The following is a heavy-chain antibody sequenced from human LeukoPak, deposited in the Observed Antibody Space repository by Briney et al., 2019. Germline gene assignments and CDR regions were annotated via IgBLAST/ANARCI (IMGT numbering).Heavy chain of an antibody. CDR3: ARDLLENSGYALDY. D-gene: IGHD5-12*01. CDR1: GFTFSNYW. J-gene: IGHJ4*02. CDR2: IYSGGST. V-gene: IGHV3-66*01. Sequence: PGGSLRLSCAASGFTFSNYWMHWVRQAPGKGLVWVSVIYSGGSTYYADSVKGRFTISRDNAKNSLYLQMNSLRAEDTAVYYCARDLLENSGYALDYWGQGTLVTVSS.